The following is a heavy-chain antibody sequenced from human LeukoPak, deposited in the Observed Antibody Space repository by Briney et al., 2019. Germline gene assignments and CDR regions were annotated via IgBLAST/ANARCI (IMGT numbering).Heavy chain of an antibody. Sequence: PSQTLSLTCSVSSGSITGGSYYWSWIRQHPGKGLEWIGYISYSGNTLYNPSLKSRVTISVDTSKNQFSLQLSSVTAADRAMYYCARDRGDGYAWGLFDFWGQGTLVTVSS. CDR3: ARDRGDGYAWGLFDF. CDR1: SGSITGGSYY. D-gene: IGHD5-24*01. J-gene: IGHJ4*02. CDR2: ISYSGNT. V-gene: IGHV4-31*02.